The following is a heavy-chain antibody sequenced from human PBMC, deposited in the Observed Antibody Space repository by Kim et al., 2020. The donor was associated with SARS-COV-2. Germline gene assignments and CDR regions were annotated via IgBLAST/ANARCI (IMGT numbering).Heavy chain of an antibody. CDR3: ARHGAGSMIVRI. D-gene: IGHD3-22*01. J-gene: IGHJ4*02. Sequence: SETLSLTCTVSGGSISSSSYYWGWIRQPPGKGLEWIGSIYYSGSTYYNPSLKSRVTISVDTSKNQFSLKLSSVTAADTAVYYCARHGAGSMIVRIWGQGTLVTVSS. V-gene: IGHV4-39*01. CDR2: IYYSGST. CDR1: GGSISSSSYY.